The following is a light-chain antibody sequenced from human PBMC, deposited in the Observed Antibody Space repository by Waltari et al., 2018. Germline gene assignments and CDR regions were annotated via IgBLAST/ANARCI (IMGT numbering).Light chain of an antibody. Sequence: EIVLTQSPGPLSLSPGARGTLACRASQSVSRFLAWYQQRPGQSHRLLIYGASTRATGIPDRFSGSGSGTDFSLTISRLEPEDFAVYYCQKYDRLPATFGQGTKVEI. CDR1: QSVSRF. CDR2: GAS. J-gene: IGKJ1*01. V-gene: IGKV3-20*01. CDR3: QKYDRLPAT.